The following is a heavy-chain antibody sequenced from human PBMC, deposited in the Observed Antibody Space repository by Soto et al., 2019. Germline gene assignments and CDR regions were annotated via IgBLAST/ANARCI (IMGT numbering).Heavy chain of an antibody. Sequence: SETLSLTCTVSGGSISIGGYYWSWIRHHPGKGLEWIGYIYYSGSTYYNPSLKSRVTISVDTSKNQFSLKLSSVTAADTAVYFCARLEGLATISYYFDFWGQGALVTVSS. J-gene: IGHJ4*02. V-gene: IGHV4-31*03. CDR3: ARLEGLATISYYFDF. D-gene: IGHD3-9*01. CDR2: IYYSGST. CDR1: GGSISIGGYY.